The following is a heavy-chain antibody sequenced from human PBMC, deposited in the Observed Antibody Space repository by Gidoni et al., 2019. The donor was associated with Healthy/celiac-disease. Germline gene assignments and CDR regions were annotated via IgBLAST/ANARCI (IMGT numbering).Heavy chain of an antibody. V-gene: IGHV3-15*01. Sequence: EVKLVEAGGGLVKPGGSLRLSCAASGFTFSNSWMSWVRQAPGKGLEWVGRIKSKTDGGTTDYAAPVKGRFTISRDDSKNTLYLQMNSLKTEDTAVYYCTTDRGYSYAFDYWGQGPLVTVSS. J-gene: IGHJ4*02. CDR3: TTDRGYSYAFDY. D-gene: IGHD5-18*01. CDR2: IKSKTDGGTT. CDR1: GFTFSNSW.